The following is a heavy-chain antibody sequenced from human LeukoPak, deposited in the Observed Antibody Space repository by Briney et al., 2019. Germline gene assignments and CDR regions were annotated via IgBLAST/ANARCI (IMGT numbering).Heavy chain of an antibody. CDR1: GFTFSSYA. CDR3: AKLPTVTTSMDY. Sequence: GGSLRLSCAASGFTFSSYAMSWVRQAPGKGLEWVSAISGSGGSTYYADSVKGRFTFSRDNSKNTLYLQMNSLRAEDTAVYYCAKLPTVTTSMDYWGQGTLVTVSS. D-gene: IGHD4-17*01. J-gene: IGHJ4*02. CDR2: ISGSGGST. V-gene: IGHV3-23*01.